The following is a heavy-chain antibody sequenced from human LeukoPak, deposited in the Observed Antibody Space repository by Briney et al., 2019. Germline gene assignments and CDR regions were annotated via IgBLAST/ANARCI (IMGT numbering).Heavy chain of an antibody. Sequence: SETLSLTCTVSGGSTSSGGYYWSWIRQHPGKGLEWIGYIYYSGSTYYNPSLKSRVTISVDTSKNQFSLKLSSVTAADTAVYYCAGVAVVPAAIVGHWGQGTLVTVSS. D-gene: IGHD2-2*01. CDR1: GGSTSSGGYY. V-gene: IGHV4-31*03. CDR3: AGVAVVPAAIVGH. J-gene: IGHJ4*02. CDR2: IYYSGST.